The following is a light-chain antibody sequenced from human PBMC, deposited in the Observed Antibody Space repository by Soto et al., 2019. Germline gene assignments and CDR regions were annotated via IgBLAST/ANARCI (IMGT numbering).Light chain of an antibody. CDR1: NSDVGGYNY. CDR3: SSYTCSSTLYV. V-gene: IGLV2-14*01. J-gene: IGLJ1*01. Sequence: QSALTQPASVSGSPGQSITISCTGTNSDVGGYNYVSWYQQHPGKAPKLMIYDVSNRPSGVSNRFSGSKSGNTASLTISGLQAEDEADYYCSSYTCSSTLYVFGTGTKVTVL. CDR2: DVS.